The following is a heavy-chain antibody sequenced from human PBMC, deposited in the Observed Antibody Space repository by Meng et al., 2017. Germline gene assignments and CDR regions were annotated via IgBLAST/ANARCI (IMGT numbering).Heavy chain of an antibody. CDR2: ISYHGNNK. V-gene: IGHV3-30*01. CDR3: ASMGY. J-gene: IGHJ4*02. D-gene: IGHD3-10*01. Sequence: QVHLGDAGGGLVDPGSSLGLSFPASGLSVMGYARRCVPEAAGKWLEWVAVISYHGNNKYYADTVKGQFTISRDNSKNTQYLQMNSLRAEDTAVDYCASMGYWGQGTLVTVSS. CDR1: GLSVMGYA.